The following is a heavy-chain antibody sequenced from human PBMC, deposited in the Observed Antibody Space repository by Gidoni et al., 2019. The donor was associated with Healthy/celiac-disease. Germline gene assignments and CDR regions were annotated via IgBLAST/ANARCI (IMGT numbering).Heavy chain of an antibody. J-gene: IGHJ4*02. CDR1: GFPFRSYA. D-gene: IGHD5-18*01. V-gene: IGHV3-23*01. CDR2: ISGSGGRT. Sequence: EVQLLESGGGLVQPGGSLRLSCAASGFPFRSYALSWVRPAPGKGLEWVSGISGSGGRTDYAESVKGRFTIYRDKSKNTLYLQMNSLRAEDTAVYYCAKESQSWIQLWPPRGLFDYWGQGTLVTVSS. CDR3: AKESQSWIQLWPPRGLFDY.